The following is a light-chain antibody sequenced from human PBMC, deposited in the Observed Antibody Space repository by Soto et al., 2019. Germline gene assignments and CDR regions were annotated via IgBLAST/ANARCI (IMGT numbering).Light chain of an antibody. CDR2: AAS. J-gene: IGKJ2*02. Sequence: DIQMTQSPSSLSASVGDRVTITCRASQSISSYLNWYQQKPGKAPKLLIYAASSLQSGVPSRFSGRGYGTDFTLTISSLQPEDFATYYCQQSYSTPQGTFGQGTKLEIK. V-gene: IGKV1-39*01. CDR3: QQSYSTPQGT. CDR1: QSISSY.